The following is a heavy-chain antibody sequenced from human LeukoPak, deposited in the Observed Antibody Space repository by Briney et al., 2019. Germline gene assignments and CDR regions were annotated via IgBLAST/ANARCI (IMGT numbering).Heavy chain of an antibody. D-gene: IGHD3-10*01. J-gene: IGHJ3*02. CDR2: SYYSGST. V-gene: IGHV4-30-4*01. CDR1: GGSISGSDYY. CDR3: ARVVYGSGSFRFDI. Sequence: SQTLSLTCTVSGGSISGSDYYWSWIRQPPGRGLEWIGYSYYSGSTYFNPSLKSRAAISLDTSKNHFSLRLSSVTAADTAVYYCARVVYGSGSFRFDIWGQGTMVTVSS.